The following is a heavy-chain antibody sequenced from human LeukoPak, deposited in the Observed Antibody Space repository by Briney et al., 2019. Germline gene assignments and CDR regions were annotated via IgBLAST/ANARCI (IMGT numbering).Heavy chain of an antibody. V-gene: IGHV3-9*01. CDR3: ASPKWELLPAPIDY. CDR1: GFTFDDYA. CDR2: ISWNSGSI. Sequence: PGRSLRLSCAASGFTFDDYAMHWVRQAPGKGLEWVSGISWNSGSIGYADSVKGRFTISRDNAKNSLYLQMNSLRAEDTAVYYCASPKWELLPAPIDYWGQGTLVTVSS. D-gene: IGHD1-26*01. J-gene: IGHJ4*02.